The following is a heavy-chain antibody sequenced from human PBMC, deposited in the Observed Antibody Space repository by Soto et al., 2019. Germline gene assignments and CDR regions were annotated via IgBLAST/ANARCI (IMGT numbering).Heavy chain of an antibody. D-gene: IGHD1-26*01. V-gene: IGHV4-39*01. CDR3: GRLPAPNWDGY. Sequence: PSETLSLTCIVSGSSTSSSGYYWGWIRQPPGKGLEWIASMYYNVGTYYNPSLKSRVTISVDTSANQFSLKLSSVTAADTAVYFWGRLPAPNWDGYLGQGTLVTGSS. CDR2: MYYNVGT. J-gene: IGHJ4*02. CDR1: GSSTSSSGYY.